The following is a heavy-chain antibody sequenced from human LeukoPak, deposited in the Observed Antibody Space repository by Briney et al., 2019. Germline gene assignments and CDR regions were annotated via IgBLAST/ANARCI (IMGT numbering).Heavy chain of an antibody. CDR3: AKLGATAALFDY. Sequence: GGSLRLPCAASGFTFSSYWMNWVRQAPGKGLEWVANIKQDGSEKNYVDSVKGRFTISRDNAKNSLYLQMNSLRADDTAVYYCAKLGATAALFDYWGQGALVTVSS. D-gene: IGHD5-12*01. J-gene: IGHJ4*02. V-gene: IGHV3-7*01. CDR2: IKQDGSEK. CDR1: GFTFSSYW.